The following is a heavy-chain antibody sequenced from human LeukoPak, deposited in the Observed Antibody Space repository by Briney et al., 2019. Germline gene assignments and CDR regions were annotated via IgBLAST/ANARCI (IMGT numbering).Heavy chain of an antibody. CDR1: GYTFTSYG. D-gene: IGHD5-18*01. CDR3: AKPASGYSPALGLDY. J-gene: IGHJ4*02. Sequence: ASVKVSCKASGYTFTSYGISWVRQAPGQGLERMGWISAYNCNTNYAQKHQGRETMTTVTSKSTADMEVKCWRSDDTALDCCAKPASGYSPALGLDYWGQGKLVTVSS. V-gene: IGHV1-18*04. CDR2: ISAYNCNT.